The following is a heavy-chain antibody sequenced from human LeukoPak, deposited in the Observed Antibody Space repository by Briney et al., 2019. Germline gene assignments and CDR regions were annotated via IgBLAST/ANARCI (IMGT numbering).Heavy chain of an antibody. V-gene: IGHV4-59*01. CDR3: ARRGNWFDP. J-gene: IGHJ5*02. Sequence: SETLSLTCTVSGGSISSYYWSWTRQPPGKGLEWIWYIYYSGSTNYNPSLKSRVTLSVDTSKNQFSLKLSSVTAADTAVYYCARRGNWFDPWGQGTLVTVSS. CDR2: IYYSGST. CDR1: GGSISSYY. D-gene: IGHD1-14*01.